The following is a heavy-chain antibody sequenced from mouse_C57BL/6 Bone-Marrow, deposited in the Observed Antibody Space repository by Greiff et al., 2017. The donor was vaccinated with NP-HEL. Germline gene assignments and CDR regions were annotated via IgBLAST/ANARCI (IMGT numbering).Heavy chain of an antibody. D-gene: IGHD1-1*01. CDR1: GFTFSSYA. J-gene: IGHJ1*03. V-gene: IGHV5-4*01. CDR3: ARDEARITTVVAHWYFDV. Sequence: EVMLVESGGGLVKPGGSLKLSCAASGFTFSSYAMSWVRQTPEKRLEWVATISDGGSYTYYPDNVKGRFTISRDNAKNNLYLQMSHLKSEDTAMYYCARDEARITTVVAHWYFDVWGTGTTVTVSS. CDR2: ISDGGSYT.